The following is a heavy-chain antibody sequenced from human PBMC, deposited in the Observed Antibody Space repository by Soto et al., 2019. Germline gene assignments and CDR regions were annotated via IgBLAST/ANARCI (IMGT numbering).Heavy chain of an antibody. CDR2: INHSGST. CDR1: GGSFSGYY. J-gene: IGHJ4*02. CDR3: ARGLIGKYDSSGYYY. Sequence: SETLSLTCAVYGGSFSGYYWSWIRQPPGKGLEWIGEINHSGSTNYNPSLKSRVTISVDTSKNQFSLKLSSVTAADTAVYYCARGLIGKYDSSGYYYWGQGTLVTVST. V-gene: IGHV4-34*01. D-gene: IGHD3-22*01.